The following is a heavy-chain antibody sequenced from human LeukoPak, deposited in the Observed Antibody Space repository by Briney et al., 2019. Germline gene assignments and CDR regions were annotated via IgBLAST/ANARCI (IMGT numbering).Heavy chain of an antibody. CDR2: MNPNSGNT. Sequence: ASVTVSCTASGFTFTSHDYNWVRQATGQGLEWMGWMNPNSGNTGYAQKFQGRVTMTRDTSITTVYMELSSLTSEDTAVYYCARGARGAAAADDAFDIWGQGTMVTVSS. CDR1: GFTFTSHD. CDR3: ARGARGAAAADDAFDI. D-gene: IGHD6-13*01. J-gene: IGHJ3*02. V-gene: IGHV1-8*01.